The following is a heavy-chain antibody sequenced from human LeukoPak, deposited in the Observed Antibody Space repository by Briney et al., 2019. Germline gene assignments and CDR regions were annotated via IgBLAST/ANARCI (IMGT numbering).Heavy chain of an antibody. V-gene: IGHV3-33*01. CDR3: ARNRVGASSGGYGMDV. D-gene: IGHD1-26*01. CDR2: IWYDGSNK. Sequence: PGRSLRLSCAASGFTFSSYGMHWVRQAPGKGLEWVAVIWYDGSNKYYADSVKRRFTISRDNSKNTLYLQMNSLRAEDTAVYYCARNRVGASSGGYGMDVWGQGTTVTVSS. J-gene: IGHJ6*02. CDR1: GFTFSSYG.